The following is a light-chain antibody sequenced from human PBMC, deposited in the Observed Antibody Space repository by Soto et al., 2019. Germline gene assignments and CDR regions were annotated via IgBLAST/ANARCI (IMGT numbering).Light chain of an antibody. Sequence: EIVLTQSPGTLSLSPGERATLSCRASESVSSSYLAWYQQKPGQAPSLLIYGASSRATGIPDRFSGSGSGTDFTLTISRLEPKDFAVYYCQQYGSSPGFTFGPGTTVDIK. CDR2: GAS. CDR3: QQYGSSPGFT. J-gene: IGKJ3*01. V-gene: IGKV3-20*01. CDR1: ESVSSSY.